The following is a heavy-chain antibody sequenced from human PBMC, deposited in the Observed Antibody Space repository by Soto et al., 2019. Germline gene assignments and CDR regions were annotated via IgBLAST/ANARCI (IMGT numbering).Heavy chain of an antibody. CDR2: IYWDDDK. D-gene: IGHD3-16*01. J-gene: IGHJ4*02. V-gene: IGHV2-5*02. CDR3: AHKGGGDRILDY. CDR1: GFSLSTRGVG. Sequence: QITLKESGPPLVKPTQTLTLTCTFSGFSLSTRGVGVGWVRQPPGKALEWLAIIYWDDDKRYSPSLKSRLTITKDTSKNQVVLTMTNMDPVDTATYYCAHKGGGDRILDYWGQGTLVTVSS.